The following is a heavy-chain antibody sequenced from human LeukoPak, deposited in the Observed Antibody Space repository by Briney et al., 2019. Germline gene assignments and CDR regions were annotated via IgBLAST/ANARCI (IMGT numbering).Heavy chain of an antibody. CDR1: GDSISYHY. Sequence: SETLSLTCTASGDSISYHYWSWIRHPAGKGPEWIGRIYSSASDTHNPPLKSRVTMSLDTPKHQYSLNQTPETAADTAVYYCARDLCTEEDAFDIWGQRPMVPVSS. V-gene: IGHV4-4*07. J-gene: IGHJ3*02. CDR2: IYSSASD. CDR3: ARDLCTEEDAFDI.